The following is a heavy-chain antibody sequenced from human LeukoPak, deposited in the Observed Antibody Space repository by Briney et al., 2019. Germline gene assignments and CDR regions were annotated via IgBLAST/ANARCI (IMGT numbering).Heavy chain of an antibody. CDR3: ARVVIAAAGTDHSWFDP. CDR1: GGSISSGGYY. J-gene: IGHJ5*02. CDR2: IYYSGST. D-gene: IGHD6-13*01. V-gene: IGHV4-31*03. Sequence: PSQTLSLTCTVSGGSISSGGYYWSWIRQHPGKGLEWIGYIYYSGSTYYNPSLKSRVTISVDTSKNQFSLKLSSVTAADTAMYYCARVVIAAAGTDHSWFDPWGQGTLVTVSS.